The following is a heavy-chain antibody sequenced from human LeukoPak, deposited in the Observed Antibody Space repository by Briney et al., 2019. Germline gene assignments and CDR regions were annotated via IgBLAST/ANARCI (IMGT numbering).Heavy chain of an antibody. V-gene: IGHV3-7*03. CDR3: ARDTTTVTTRLHLYGMDV. Sequence: GGSLRLSCAASGFTFSSYWMSWVRQAPGKGLEWAANIKQDGSEKYYVDSVKGRFTISRDNAKNSLYLQMNSLRAEDTAVYYCARDTTTVTTRLHLYGMDVWGQGTTVTVSS. CDR2: IKQDGSEK. J-gene: IGHJ6*02. CDR1: GFTFSSYW. D-gene: IGHD4-17*01.